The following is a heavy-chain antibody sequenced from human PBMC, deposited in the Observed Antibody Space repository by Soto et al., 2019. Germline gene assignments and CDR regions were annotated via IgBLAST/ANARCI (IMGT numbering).Heavy chain of an antibody. Sequence: ASVKVSCKASGYRIADYTIHWVRQAPGHGLEWMGWIAAGNGNTRFSQKFQGRLTITWDTPANIAYMELSSLRSEDTSLYYCARDFGSPSSPFDYWGQGTLGTVSA. CDR2: IAAGNGNT. J-gene: IGHJ4*02. CDR3: ARDFGSPSSPFDY. CDR1: GYRIADYT. V-gene: IGHV1-3*01. D-gene: IGHD6-6*01.